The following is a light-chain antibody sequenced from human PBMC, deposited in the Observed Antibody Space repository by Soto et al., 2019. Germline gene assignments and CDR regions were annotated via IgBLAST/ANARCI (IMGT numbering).Light chain of an antibody. CDR3: QQYGSLPES. J-gene: IGKJ1*01. CDR2: GAS. V-gene: IGKV3-20*01. CDR1: QSGSSRS. Sequence: EIVLTQSPGTLSLSPGERATLSCRASQSGSSRSLAWYQQKPGQAPRLLLYGASSRATGVPDRFIGSGSGTDFTLTISRLEPEDFAVYYWQQYGSLPESFRQGTKVEIK.